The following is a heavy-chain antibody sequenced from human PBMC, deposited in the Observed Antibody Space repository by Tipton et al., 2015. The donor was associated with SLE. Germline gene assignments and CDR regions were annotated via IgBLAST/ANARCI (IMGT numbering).Heavy chain of an antibody. CDR1: GFTFSSYE. D-gene: IGHD3-10*01. CDR2: ISSSGTTI. V-gene: IGHV3-48*03. CDR3: ARDPLDLLVRGALDY. J-gene: IGHJ4*02. Sequence: SLRLSCAASGFTFSSYEMNWVRQAPGKGLEWVSYISSSGTTIYYADSVKGRFTISRDNSKNTVYLEMHSLRAEDTAIYYCARDPLDLLVRGALDYWGQGTLVTVSS.